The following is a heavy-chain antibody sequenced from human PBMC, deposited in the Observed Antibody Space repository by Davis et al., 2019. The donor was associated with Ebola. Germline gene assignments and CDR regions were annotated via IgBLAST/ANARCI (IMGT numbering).Heavy chain of an antibody. CDR3: ARMRGYYYGMDV. J-gene: IGHJ6*02. CDR1: GFSLSTSGMR. Sequence: SGPTLVKPTQTLTLTCTFSGFSLSTSGMRVSWIRQPPGKAPEWLARIDWDDDKFYSTSLKTRLTISKGTSENQVVLTMTNMDPLDTATYYCARMRGYYYGMDVWGQGTTVTVSS. D-gene: IGHD3-22*01. V-gene: IGHV2-70*04. CDR2: IDWDDDK.